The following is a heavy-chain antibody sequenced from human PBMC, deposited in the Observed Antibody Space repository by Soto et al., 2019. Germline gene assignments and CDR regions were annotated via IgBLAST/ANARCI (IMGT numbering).Heavy chain of an antibody. CDR2: VNPNSGNT. CDR3: ARGPTYYYDSSGHLYNWFDP. D-gene: IGHD3-22*01. J-gene: IGHJ5*02. CDR1: GYTFTNYD. Sequence: QVQLVQSGAEVKKPGASVKVSCKASGYTFTNYDINWVRQATGQGLEWMGWVNPNSGNTGYAQKFQGRVTMTRKTSISTAYMELSSLRSEDTAVYYCARGPTYYYDSSGHLYNWFDPWGQGTLVTVSS. V-gene: IGHV1-8*01.